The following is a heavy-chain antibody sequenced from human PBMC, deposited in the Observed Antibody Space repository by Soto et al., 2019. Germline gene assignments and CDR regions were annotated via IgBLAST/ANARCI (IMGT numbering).Heavy chain of an antibody. D-gene: IGHD2-8*01. V-gene: IGHV3-11*01. CDR1: GFAFSDYY. Sequence: QVQLVESGGGLVKPGGSLRLSCAASGFAFSDYYMVWVRQAPGKGLEWISYISNGGATVYYADSVKDRFTISRDNGRNSMFLQMNSLTADDTAVYYCVRCFLGVGDAFDIWGRGTTVTVSS. J-gene: IGHJ3*02. CDR2: ISNGGATV. CDR3: VRCFLGVGDAFDI.